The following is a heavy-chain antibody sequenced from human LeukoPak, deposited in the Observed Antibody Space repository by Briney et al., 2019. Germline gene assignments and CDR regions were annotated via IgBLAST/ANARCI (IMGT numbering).Heavy chain of an antibody. CDR2: IYPGGSDT. CDR1: GYLINMYW. V-gene: IGHV5-51*01. Sequence: RGEPLKTCCKGSGYLINMYWIGWVRQMPGKGLEWMGIIYPGGSDTRYSPSFQGPVTISADKSISTAYLQWSSLKPSDTAMYYCARAWSFSGGSCYAEDWGQGTLVTVSS. CDR3: ARAWSFSGGSCYAED. D-gene: IGHD2-15*01. J-gene: IGHJ4*02.